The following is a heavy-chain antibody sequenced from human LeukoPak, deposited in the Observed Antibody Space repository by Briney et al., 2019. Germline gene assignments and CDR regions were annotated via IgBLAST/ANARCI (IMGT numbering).Heavy chain of an antibody. J-gene: IGHJ5*02. CDR2: IKQDGSEK. V-gene: IGHV3-7*01. Sequence: GGSLRLSCAASGFTFSSCWMSWVRQAPGKGLEWVANIKQDGSEKYYVDSVKGRFTISRDNAKNSLYLQMNSLRAEDTAVYYCATSSNAPGNHWGQGTLVTVSS. CDR3: ATSSNAPGNH. CDR1: GFTFSSCW. D-gene: IGHD2-2*01.